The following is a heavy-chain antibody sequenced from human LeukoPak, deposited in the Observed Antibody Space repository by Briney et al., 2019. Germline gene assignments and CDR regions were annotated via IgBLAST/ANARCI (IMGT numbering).Heavy chain of an antibody. CDR3: ARAGELGVGATTEDYYGMDV. CDR2: ISAYNGNT. CDR1: GYTFTGYY. D-gene: IGHD1-26*01. Sequence: GASVKVSCKASGYTFTGYYMHWVRQAPGQGLEWMGWISAYNGNTNYAQKLQGRVTMTTDTSTSTAYMELRSLRSDDTAVYYCARAGELGVGATTEDYYGMDVWGQGTTVTVSS. J-gene: IGHJ6*02. V-gene: IGHV1-18*04.